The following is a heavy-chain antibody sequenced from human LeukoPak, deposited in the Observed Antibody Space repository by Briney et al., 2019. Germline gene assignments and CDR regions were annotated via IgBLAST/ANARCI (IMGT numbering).Heavy chain of an antibody. D-gene: IGHD1-26*01. CDR1: GFTFSSYS. CDR3: AGLVGATRD. CDR2: ISSSSSTI. J-gene: IGHJ4*02. V-gene: IGHV3-48*01. Sequence: TGGSLRLSCAASGFTFSSYSMNWVRQAPGKGLEWVSYISSSSSTIYYADSVKGRFTISRDNSKNTLYLQMNSLRAEDTAVYYCAGLVGATRDWGQGTLVTVSS.